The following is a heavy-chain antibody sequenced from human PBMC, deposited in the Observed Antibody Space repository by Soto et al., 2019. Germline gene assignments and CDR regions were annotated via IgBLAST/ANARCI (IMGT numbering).Heavy chain of an antibody. CDR2: IIPIFGTA. CDR3: ARDLCSGGSCYSPY. Sequence: SVKVSCKASLATFSSYAISWLRQAPGQGLEWMGGIIPIFGTANYAQKFQGRVTITADESTSTAYMELSSLRSEDTAVYYCARDLCSGGSCYSPYWGQGTLVTVSS. D-gene: IGHD2-15*01. V-gene: IGHV1-69*13. J-gene: IGHJ4*02. CDR1: LATFSSYA.